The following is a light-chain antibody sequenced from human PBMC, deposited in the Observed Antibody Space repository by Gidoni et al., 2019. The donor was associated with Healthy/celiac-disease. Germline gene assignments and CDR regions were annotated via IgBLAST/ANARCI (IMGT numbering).Light chain of an antibody. CDR3: QQRSNWPPVLT. Sequence: EIVLTQSPATLSLSPGERSTLSCRASQSVSSYLAWYQQKPGQAPRLLSYDASNRATGIPARFSGSVSGTDFTLTISSLEPEDFAVYYCQQRSNWPPVLTFGGGTKVEIK. CDR2: DAS. J-gene: IGKJ4*01. CDR1: QSVSSY. V-gene: IGKV3-11*01.